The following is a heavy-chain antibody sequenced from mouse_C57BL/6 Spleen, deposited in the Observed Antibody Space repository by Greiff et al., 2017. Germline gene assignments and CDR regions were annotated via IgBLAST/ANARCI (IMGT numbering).Heavy chain of an antibody. J-gene: IGHJ3*01. CDR1: GYSFTGYY. V-gene: IGHV1-42*01. CDR2: INPSTGGT. CDR3: ARGGNPWFAY. Sequence: EVKVEESGPELVKPGASVKISCKASGYSFTGYYLNWVKQSPEKNLEWIGEINPSTGGTTYNQKFNAKATLTVDKSSSTAYMQLKSLTSEDSAVYYCARGGNPWFAYWGQGTLVTVSA. D-gene: IGHD2-1*01.